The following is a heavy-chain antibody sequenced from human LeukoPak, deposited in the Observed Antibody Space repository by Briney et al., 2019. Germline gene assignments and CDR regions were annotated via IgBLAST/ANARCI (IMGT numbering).Heavy chain of an antibody. CDR2: INHSGST. D-gene: IGHD6-19*01. V-gene: IGHV4-34*01. CDR1: GESFSGYY. Sequence: SETLSLTCAVYGESFSGYYWSWIRQPPGKGLEWIGEINHSGSTNYNPSLKSRVTISVDTSKNQFSLKLSSVTAADTAVYYCASLSSGEDYWGQGTLVTVSS. J-gene: IGHJ4*02. CDR3: ASLSSGEDY.